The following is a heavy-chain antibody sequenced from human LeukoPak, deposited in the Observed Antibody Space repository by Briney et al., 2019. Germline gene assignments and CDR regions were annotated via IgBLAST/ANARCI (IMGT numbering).Heavy chain of an antibody. CDR2: ISGSGGST. CDR1: GFTFSSYA. J-gene: IGHJ4*02. D-gene: IGHD4-23*01. Sequence: PGGSLRLSCAASGFTFSSYAMSWVRQAPGKGLEWVSAISGSGGSTYYADSVKGRFTISRGNSKNTLYLQMNSLRAEDTAVYYCAKDLGGGLRWDMFDYWGQGTLVTVSS. V-gene: IGHV3-23*01. CDR3: AKDLGGGLRWDMFDY.